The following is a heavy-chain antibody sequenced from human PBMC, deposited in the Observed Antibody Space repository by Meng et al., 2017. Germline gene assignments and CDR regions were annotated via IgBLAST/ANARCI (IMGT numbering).Heavy chain of an antibody. Sequence: QVQVGEVWAEEKKPGASVKVSCKASEGTFSSYAISWVRQAPGQGLEWMGGIIPIFGTANYAQKFQGRVTITADESTSTAYMELSSLRSEDTAVYYCASNDGTGDRTGGDYWGQGTLVTVSS. J-gene: IGHJ4*02. CDR1: EGTFSSYA. D-gene: IGHD7-27*01. V-gene: IGHV1-69*01. CDR2: IIPIFGTA. CDR3: ASNDGTGDRTGGDY.